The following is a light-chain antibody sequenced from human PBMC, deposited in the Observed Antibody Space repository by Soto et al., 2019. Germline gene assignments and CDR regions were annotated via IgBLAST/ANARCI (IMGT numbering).Light chain of an antibody. CDR3: QQYGSSGT. CDR1: QSISSSY. V-gene: IGKV3-20*01. J-gene: IGKJ1*01. CDR2: GAS. Sequence: EIVWTQSPGTLSLSPGKRATLSCRASQSISSSYLAWYQQRPGQAPRLLIYGASSRATGIPDRFSGSGSGTEFTLTISRMEPEDFAVYYCQQYGSSGTFGQGTKVDIK.